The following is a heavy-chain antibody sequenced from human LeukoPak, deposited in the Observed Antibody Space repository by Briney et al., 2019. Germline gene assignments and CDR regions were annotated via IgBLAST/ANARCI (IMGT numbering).Heavy chain of an antibody. J-gene: IGHJ4*02. CDR3: ARARYYYDSSGYFADY. CDR1: EFTFRSYS. Sequence: GGSLRLSCAASEFTFRSYSMSWVRQAPGKGLEWVSYISSSSSTIYYADSVKGRFTISRDNAKNSLYLQMNSLRDEDTAVYYCARARYYYDSSGYFADYWGQGTLVTVSS. CDR2: ISSSSSTI. D-gene: IGHD3-22*01. V-gene: IGHV3-48*02.